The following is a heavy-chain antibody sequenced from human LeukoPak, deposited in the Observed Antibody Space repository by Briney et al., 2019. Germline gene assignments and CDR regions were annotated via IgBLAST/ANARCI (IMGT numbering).Heavy chain of an antibody. J-gene: IGHJ4*02. D-gene: IGHD1-20*01. CDR3: AKDLNWFESYFDY. Sequence: PGGSLRLSCEASGFTFGNYAMNWVRQAPGKGLEWVSAISGSGGSTYYADSVKGRSTISRDNSKNTLYLQMNSLRAEDTAVYYCAKDLNWFESYFDYWGQGTLVTVSS. CDR2: ISGSGGST. CDR1: GFTFGNYA. V-gene: IGHV3-23*01.